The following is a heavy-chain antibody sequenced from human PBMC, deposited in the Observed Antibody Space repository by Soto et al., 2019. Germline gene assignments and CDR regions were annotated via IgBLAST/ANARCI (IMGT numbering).Heavy chain of an antibody. CDR1: GGSFGGYY. V-gene: IGHV4-34*01. CDR3: AVGGSYFYYYGMDG. Sequence: SETLSLTCAVYGGSFGGYYWSWVRQPPGKGLEWIGEINHSGSTNYNPSLKSRVTISVDTSKNQFSLKLSSVTAVDTAVYYCAVGGSYFYYYGMDGSGQGTTVTVSS. J-gene: IGHJ6*02. CDR2: INHSGST. D-gene: IGHD1-26*01.